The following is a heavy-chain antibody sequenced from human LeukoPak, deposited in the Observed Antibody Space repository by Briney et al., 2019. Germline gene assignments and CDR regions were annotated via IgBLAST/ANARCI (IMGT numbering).Heavy chain of an antibody. CDR1: GGSISSYY. J-gene: IGHJ4*02. Sequence: SETLSLTCTVSGGSISSYYWSWIRQPPGKGLEGMGFIYYSGDTSYNPSLQRRVTISVETTKNQVSLKLSPLSAACAAVYYCARVLVGDYVNFDYWGKGTLVTVSS. D-gene: IGHD4-17*01. CDR3: ARVLVGDYVNFDY. CDR2: IYYSGDT. V-gene: IGHV4-59*12.